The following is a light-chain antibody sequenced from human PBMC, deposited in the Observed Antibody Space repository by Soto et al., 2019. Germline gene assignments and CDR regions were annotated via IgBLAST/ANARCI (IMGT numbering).Light chain of an antibody. J-gene: IGLJ2*01. CDR2: DVI. CDR1: NSDVGGYNY. CDR3: SSYTSSTIYVV. V-gene: IGLV2-14*01. Sequence: QSALTQPASVSGSPGQSITISCTGTNSDVGGYNYVSWYQQHPGKAPKLMIYDVINRPSGVSNRFSGSKSGNTASLTISGLQTEDEADYYCSSYTSSTIYVVFGGGTKVTVL.